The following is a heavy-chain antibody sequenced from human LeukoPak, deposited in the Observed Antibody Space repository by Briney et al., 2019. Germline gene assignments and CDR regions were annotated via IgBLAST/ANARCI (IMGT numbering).Heavy chain of an antibody. V-gene: IGHV3-30*04. D-gene: IGHD3-10*01. CDR2: ISYDGSNK. Sequence: PGGSLRLSCAASGFTFSSYAMHWVRQAPGKGLEWVAVISYDGSNKYYVDSVKGRFTISRDNSKNSLYLQMESLTLEDTAVYYCARYYYGSGSLLRLDYWGQGTPVTVSS. CDR3: ARYYYGSGSLLRLDY. CDR1: GFTFSSYA. J-gene: IGHJ4*02.